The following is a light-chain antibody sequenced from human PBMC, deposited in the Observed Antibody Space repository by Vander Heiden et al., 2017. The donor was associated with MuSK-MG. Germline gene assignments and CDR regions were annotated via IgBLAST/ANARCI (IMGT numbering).Light chain of an antibody. CDR3: CSYAGNSVV. Sequence: QSALTQPRTVSASPGQPVTILCTGTGSDVGGYNYGSWDQQHPGKAPKLMVYAVSERPSGVPVRFSGSKSGNTASMTISGLQAEDEDDYFCCSYAGNSVVFGGGTKLTVL. V-gene: IGLV2-11*01. CDR1: GSDVGGYNY. CDR2: AVS. J-gene: IGLJ2*01.